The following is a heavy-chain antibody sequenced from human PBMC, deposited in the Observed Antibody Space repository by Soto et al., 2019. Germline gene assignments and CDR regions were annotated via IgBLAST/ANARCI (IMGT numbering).Heavy chain of an antibody. V-gene: IGHV4-39*01. J-gene: IGHJ6*02. D-gene: IGHD2-2*01. CDR1: GGSISSSSYY. CDR2: IYYSGST. CDR3: ARVVPAALRYYYYGMDV. Sequence: PSETLSLTCTVSGGSISSSSYYWGWIRQPPGKGLEWIGSIYYSGSTYYNPSLKSRVTISVDTSKNQFSLKLSSVNAADTAVYYCARVVPAALRYYYYGMDVWGQGTTVT.